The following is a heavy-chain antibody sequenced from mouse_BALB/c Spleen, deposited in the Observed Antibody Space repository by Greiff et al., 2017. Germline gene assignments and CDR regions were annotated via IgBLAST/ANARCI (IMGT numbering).Heavy chain of an antibody. Sequence: VQLQQSGAELARPGASVKLSCTASGYTFTSYWMQWVKQRPGQGLEWIGAIYPGDGDTRYTQKFKGKATLTADKSSSTAYMQLSSLASEDSAVYYCAREGDYYGSPPFDYWGQGTTLTVSS. D-gene: IGHD1-1*01. CDR2: IYPGDGDT. CDR3: AREGDYYGSPPFDY. J-gene: IGHJ2*01. V-gene: IGHV1-87*01. CDR1: GYTFTSYW.